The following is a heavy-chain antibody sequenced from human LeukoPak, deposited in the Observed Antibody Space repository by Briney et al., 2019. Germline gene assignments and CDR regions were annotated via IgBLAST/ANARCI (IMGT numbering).Heavy chain of an antibody. CDR2: IWYGGSNK. D-gene: IGHD1-26*01. J-gene: IGHJ6*03. Sequence: GRSLRLSCAASGFTFSSYGMHWVRQAPGKGLEWVAVIWYGGSNKYYADSVKGRFTISRDNSKNTLYLQMNSLRAEDTAVYYCAKDADGSYTVYYMDVWGKGTTVTVSS. CDR3: AKDADGSYTVYYMDV. V-gene: IGHV3-30*18. CDR1: GFTFSSYG.